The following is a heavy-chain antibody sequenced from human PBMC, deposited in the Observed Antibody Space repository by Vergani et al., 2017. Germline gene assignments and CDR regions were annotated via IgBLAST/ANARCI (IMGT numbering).Heavy chain of an antibody. J-gene: IGHJ6*03. CDR2: IYYNGST. CDR3: ARGSYYDFWSGYYDYYYYYMDV. V-gene: IGHV4-59*01. Sequence: QVQLQESGPGLVKPSETLSLTCTVSGGSISNYYWSWIRQPPGKGLEWIGYIYYNGSTNYNPSLKSRVTISVDTSKNQFSLKLSSVTAADTAVYYCARGSYYDFWSGYYDYYYYYMDVWGKGTTVTVSS. CDR1: GGSISNYY. D-gene: IGHD3-3*01.